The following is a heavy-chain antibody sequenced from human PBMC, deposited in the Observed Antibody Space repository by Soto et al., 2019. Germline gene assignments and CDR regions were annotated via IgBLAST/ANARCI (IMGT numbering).Heavy chain of an antibody. CDR2: IIPIFGTA. V-gene: IGHV1-69*05. Sequence: QVQLVQSGAEVKKPGSSVKVSCKASGGTFSSYAISWVRQAPGQGLEWMGGIIPIFGTANYAQKFQGRVTLTSAESTSTAYIEPSSLRSADTAVYYCARHSSCSTPNSYSGMDVWGQGTTVTVSS. CDR1: GGTFSSYA. D-gene: IGHD5-18*01. CDR3: ARHSSCSTPNSYSGMDV. J-gene: IGHJ6*02.